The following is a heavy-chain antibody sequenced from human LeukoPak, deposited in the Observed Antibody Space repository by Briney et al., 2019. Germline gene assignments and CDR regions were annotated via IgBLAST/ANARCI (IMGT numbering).Heavy chain of an antibody. V-gene: IGHV4-38-2*02. D-gene: IGHD6-13*01. CDR3: ARYPHSSSDIDY. Sequence: KASETLSLTCTVSGYSISSGYYWGWIRQPPGKGLEWIGSIYHSGSTYYNPSLKSRVTISVDTSKNQFSLKLSSVTAADTAVYYCARYPHSSSDIDYWGQGTLVTVSS. J-gene: IGHJ4*02. CDR2: IYHSGST. CDR1: GYSISSGYY.